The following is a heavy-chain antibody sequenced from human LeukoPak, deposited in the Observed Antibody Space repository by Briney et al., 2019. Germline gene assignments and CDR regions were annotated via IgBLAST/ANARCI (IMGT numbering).Heavy chain of an antibody. CDR1: GFTFSSYG. Sequence: GGSLRLSCAASGFTFSSYGMHWVRQAPGKGLEWVAVISYDGSNKYYADSVKGRFTISRDNSKNTLYLQMNSLRAEDTAVYYCARDPSTGATQDFDYWGQGTLVTVSS. D-gene: IGHD4-17*01. V-gene: IGHV3-30*03. CDR3: ARDPSTGATQDFDY. J-gene: IGHJ4*02. CDR2: ISYDGSNK.